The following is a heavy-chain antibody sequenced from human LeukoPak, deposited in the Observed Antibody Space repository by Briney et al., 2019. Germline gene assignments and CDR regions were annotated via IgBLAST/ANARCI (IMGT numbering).Heavy chain of an antibody. Sequence: GASVKVSCKASGGTFSSYAISWVRQAPGQGLEWMGGIIPIIGTANYAQKFQGRVTITADESTSTAYMELSSLRSDDTAVYYCARDSSNSPSFDIWGQGTMVTVSS. CDR1: GGTFSSYA. CDR3: ARDSSNSPSFDI. V-gene: IGHV1-69*13. CDR2: IIPIIGTA. D-gene: IGHD6-13*01. J-gene: IGHJ3*02.